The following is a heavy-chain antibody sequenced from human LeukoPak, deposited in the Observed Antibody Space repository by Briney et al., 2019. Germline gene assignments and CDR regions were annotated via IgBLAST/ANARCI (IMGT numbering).Heavy chain of an antibody. CDR3: ARAVYASCPMYY. CDR1: GFTVSSNY. V-gene: IGHV3-66*02. D-gene: IGHD2-2*01. Sequence: QSGGSLRLSCAASGFTVSSNYMSWVRQAPGKGLEWVSVIYSGGSTYYADSVKGRFTISRDNSKNTLYLQMNSLRAEDTAVYYCARAVYASCPMYYWGQGTLVTVSS. J-gene: IGHJ4*02. CDR2: IYSGGST.